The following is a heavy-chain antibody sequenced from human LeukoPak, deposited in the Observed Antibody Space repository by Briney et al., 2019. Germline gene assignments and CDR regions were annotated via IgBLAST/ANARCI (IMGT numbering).Heavy chain of an antibody. CDR1: GYTFTSYY. CDR3: ARVIVATIWGLDY. J-gene: IGHJ4*02. CDR2: INPSGGST. D-gene: IGHD5-12*01. V-gene: IGHV1-46*01. Sequence: ASVKVSCKASGYTFTSYYMHWARQAPGQGLEWMGIINPSGGSTSYAQKFQGRVTMTRDTSISTAYMELSRLRSDDTAVYYCARVIVATIWGLDYWGQGTLVTVSS.